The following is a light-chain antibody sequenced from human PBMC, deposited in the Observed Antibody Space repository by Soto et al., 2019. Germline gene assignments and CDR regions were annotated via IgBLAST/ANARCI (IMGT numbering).Light chain of an antibody. CDR3: QQYGSSRT. Sequence: EIVLTQSPGTLSLSPRERATISCRASQSVSSSYLAWYQQKPGQAPRLLFYGASRRATGIPDRFSGSGSGTDFTLTISRLEPEDFAVYYCQQYGSSRTFGQGTKVDIK. V-gene: IGKV3-20*01. J-gene: IGKJ1*01. CDR2: GAS. CDR1: QSVSSSY.